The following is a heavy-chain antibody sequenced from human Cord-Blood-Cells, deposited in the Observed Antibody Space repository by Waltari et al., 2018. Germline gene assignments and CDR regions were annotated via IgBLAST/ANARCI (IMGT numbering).Heavy chain of an antibody. Sequence: EVQLVESGGGLVQPGGSLRLSCAASGFPFSSYWMSWVRQAPGKGVEWVANKKQDGSGKYYVDSVKGRFTISRDNAKNSLYLQMNSLRAEDTAVYYCASCSSVYLFDYWGQGTLVTVSS. D-gene: IGHD6-6*01. CDR2: KKQDGSGK. J-gene: IGHJ4*02. V-gene: IGHV3-7*01. CDR1: GFPFSSYW. CDR3: ASCSSVYLFDY.